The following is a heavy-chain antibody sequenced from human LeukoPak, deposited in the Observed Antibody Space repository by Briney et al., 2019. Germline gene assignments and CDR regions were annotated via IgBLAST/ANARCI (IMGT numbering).Heavy chain of an antibody. CDR1: GYSFTSYW. J-gene: IGHJ4*02. CDR3: ARHGIRGYSGYDSEGSDY. D-gene: IGHD5-12*01. V-gene: IGHV5-51*01. CDR2: IYPGDSDT. Sequence: GESLKISCKGSGYSFTSYWIGWVRQMPGKGLEWMGIIYPGDSDTRYSPPFQGQVTISADKSISTAYLQWSSLKASDTAMYYCARHGIRGYSGYDSEGSDYWGQGTLVTVSS.